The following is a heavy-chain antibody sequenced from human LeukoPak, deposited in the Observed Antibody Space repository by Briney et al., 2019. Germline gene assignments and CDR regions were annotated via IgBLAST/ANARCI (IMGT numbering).Heavy chain of an antibody. J-gene: IGHJ4*02. CDR2: IYYSGST. CDR3: ARAVLRFYPHFDC. D-gene: IGHD3-3*01. Sequence: SETLSLTCTVSGGSISSYYWSWIRQPPGKGLEWIGYIYYSGSTNYNPSLKSRVTISVDTSKNQFSLKLSSVTAADTAVYYCARAVLRFYPHFDCWGQGTLVTVSS. V-gene: IGHV4-59*01. CDR1: GGSISSYY.